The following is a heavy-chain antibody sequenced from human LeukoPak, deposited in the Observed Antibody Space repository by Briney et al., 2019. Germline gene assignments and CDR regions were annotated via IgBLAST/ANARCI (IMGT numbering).Heavy chain of an antibody. D-gene: IGHD6-6*01. Sequence: ASVKVSCKASGYTFTGYYMHWVRQAPGQGLEWMGWINPNSGGTNYAQKFQGRVTMTRDTSISTAYMELSRLRSDGTAVYYCARDWYSSSSSAFDYWGQGTLVTVSS. J-gene: IGHJ4*02. CDR2: INPNSGGT. V-gene: IGHV1-2*02. CDR1: GYTFTGYY. CDR3: ARDWYSSSSSAFDY.